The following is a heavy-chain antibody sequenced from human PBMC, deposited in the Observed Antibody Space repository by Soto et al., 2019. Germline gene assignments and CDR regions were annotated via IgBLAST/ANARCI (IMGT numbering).Heavy chain of an antibody. J-gene: IGHJ4*02. V-gene: IGHV4-34*01. CDR1: GGSFSGYY. CDR3: ARPGVGAAVPGLDY. D-gene: IGHD6-13*01. Sequence: QVQLQQWGGGPLKPSETLSLTCAVCGGSFSGYYWSWIRQPPGKGLEWIGEINHSGSTNYNPSLKSRVTISVDTSKNQFSLKLSSVTAADTAVYYCARPGVGAAVPGLDYWGQETLVTVSS. CDR2: INHSGST.